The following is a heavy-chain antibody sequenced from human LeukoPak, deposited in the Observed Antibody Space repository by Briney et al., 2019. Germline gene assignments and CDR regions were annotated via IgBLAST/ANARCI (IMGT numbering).Heavy chain of an antibody. D-gene: IGHD6-25*01. CDR3: ARAGGDPRWLDP. J-gene: IGHJ5*02. V-gene: IGHV4-4*07. CDR2: INNSGST. Sequence: SETLSHTCTVSGGSISTFYWTWIRQPAGKGLEWIGRINNSGSTNYNPSLRSRVSMSVDRSKNQFSVTLSSVTAADTAVYFCARAGGDPRWLDPWGQGTLVTVSS. CDR1: GGSISTFY.